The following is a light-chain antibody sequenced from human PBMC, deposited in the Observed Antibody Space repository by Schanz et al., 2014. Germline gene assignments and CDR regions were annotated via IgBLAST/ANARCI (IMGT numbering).Light chain of an antibody. J-gene: IGKJ1*01. CDR1: QSLISW. CDR2: DAS. Sequence: DIQMTQSPSTLSASVGDRVTITCRASQSLISWLAWYQQKPGKAPKLLIYDASSLESGVPSRFSGSGSGTEFTLTINSLQPDDYATYYCQQYSSSFPTFGQGTKVEIK. CDR3: QQYSSSFPT. V-gene: IGKV1-5*01.